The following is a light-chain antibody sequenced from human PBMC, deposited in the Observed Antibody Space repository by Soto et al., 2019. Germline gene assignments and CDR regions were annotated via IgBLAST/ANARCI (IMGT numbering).Light chain of an antibody. Sequence: QSALTQPRSVSGSPGQSVTISFTGTSSDVGGYNYVSWYQQHPGKAPKLMMYDVRKRPSGVPDRFSGSKSGNTASLTISGLQTEDEADYYCCSYAGNYTWVFGGGTKLTVL. CDR3: CSYAGNYTWV. CDR1: SSDVGGYNY. V-gene: IGLV2-11*01. J-gene: IGLJ3*02. CDR2: DVR.